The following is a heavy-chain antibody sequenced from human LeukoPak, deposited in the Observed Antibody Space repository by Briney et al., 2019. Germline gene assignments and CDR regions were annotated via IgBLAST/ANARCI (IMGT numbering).Heavy chain of an antibody. CDR3: GRSRRINASLYYYMDV. D-gene: IGHD3-10*01. CDR1: GFTFSSYA. V-gene: IGHV3-23*01. CDR2: IRSTGDST. J-gene: IGHJ3*01. Sequence: GGSLRLSCAASGFTFSSYAITWVRQAPGKGLEWVSSIRSTGDSTFYADSVKGRFTISRDNSKNTVYLLMNSLRTEDTAVYYCGRSRRINASLYYYMDVWGQGTMVTVSS.